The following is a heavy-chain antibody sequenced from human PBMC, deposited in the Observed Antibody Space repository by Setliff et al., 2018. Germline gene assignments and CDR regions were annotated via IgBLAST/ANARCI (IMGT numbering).Heavy chain of an antibody. CDR3: ARGLFGERFFYYMDV. V-gene: IGHV4-31*03. J-gene: IGHJ6*03. Sequence: PSETLSLTCTVSGASISSGGYYWNWIRQHPGKGLEWIGHIYYNGRIDHNPSLKSRITVSLDTSKNQFSLTLISVTAADTAVYYCARGLFGERFFYYMDVWGKGAPVTVYS. CDR1: GASISSGGYY. D-gene: IGHD3-10*02. CDR2: IYYNGRI.